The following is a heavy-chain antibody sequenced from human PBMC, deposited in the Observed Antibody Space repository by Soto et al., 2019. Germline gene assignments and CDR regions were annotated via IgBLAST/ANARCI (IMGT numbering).Heavy chain of an antibody. CDR2: ISSSSSYI. CDR1: GFTFSSYS. D-gene: IGHD4-17*01. CDR3: KVGNYGDYPDAFDI. Sequence: EVQLVESGGGLVKPGGSLRLSCAASGFTFSSYSMNWVRQAPGKGLEWVSSISSSSSYIYYADSVKGRFTISRDNAKNSLYLQMNSLRAEDTAVYYCKVGNYGDYPDAFDIWGQGTMVTVSS. V-gene: IGHV3-21*01. J-gene: IGHJ3*02.